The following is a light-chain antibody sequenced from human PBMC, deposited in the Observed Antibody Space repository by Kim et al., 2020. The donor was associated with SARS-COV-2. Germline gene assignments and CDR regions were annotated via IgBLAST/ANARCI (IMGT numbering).Light chain of an antibody. CDR1: SSNIGGNT. Sequence: QSGTISCSGSSSNIGGNTVSWYQQLPGTAPKLVIYSINQRPSGVPDRFSGSKSRTSASLAISGLQSDDEADYYCATWDDSLNGKWVFGGGTQLTVL. CDR3: ATWDDSLNGKWV. J-gene: IGLJ3*02. CDR2: SIN. V-gene: IGLV1-44*01.